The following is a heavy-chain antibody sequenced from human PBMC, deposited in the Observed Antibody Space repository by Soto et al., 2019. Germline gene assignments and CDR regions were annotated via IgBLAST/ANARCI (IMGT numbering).Heavy chain of an antibody. J-gene: IGHJ6*02. CDR2: INAGGGTT. CDR1: GFTFRNFA. Sequence: GGSLRLSCAPSGFTFRNFAMSWVRQAPGKGLEWLSTINAGGGTTYSVDSVKGRFTISRDNSRNTLYLQMNSLRVDDTAVYYCATTDVNDFFFGCCGYYPYLLDFWAQGTTVTVSS. V-gene: IGHV3-23*01. D-gene: IGHD3-3*01. CDR3: ATTDVNDFFFGCCGYYPYLLDF.